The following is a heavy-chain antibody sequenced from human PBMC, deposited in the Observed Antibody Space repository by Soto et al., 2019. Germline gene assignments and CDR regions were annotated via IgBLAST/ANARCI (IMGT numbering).Heavy chain of an antibody. V-gene: IGHV3-66*01. CDR3: TGEASGSGWWSKGSFEA. CDR1: GFTVSSSY. J-gene: IGHJ5*02. D-gene: IGHD6-19*01. CDR2: IYSSGST. Sequence: EVQLVESGGGLVQPGGSLRLSCAASGFTVSSSYISWVRQAPGKRLEWVSTIYSSGSTYYADSVRGRFTISRDDSKNTVYLQMNSLRGDDTAVYYRTGEASGSGWWSKGSFEAWGQGMLFYFSS.